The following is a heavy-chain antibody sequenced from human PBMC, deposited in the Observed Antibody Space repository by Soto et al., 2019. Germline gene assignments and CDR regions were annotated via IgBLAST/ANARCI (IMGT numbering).Heavy chain of an antibody. CDR1: GYLFTAYS. D-gene: IGHD2-15*01. Sequence: ASVKVSCKASGYLFTAYSMHWVRLAPGQGLEWMGVVNPSGGSTKYAQNFQGRVTMTRDTSTTTIYMELSSLRSDDTAIYYCAREGNCSGGTCYSEHFHRWGPGTLVTVSS. CDR3: AREGNCSGGTCYSEHFHR. V-gene: IGHV1-46*01. J-gene: IGHJ1*01. CDR2: VNPSGGST.